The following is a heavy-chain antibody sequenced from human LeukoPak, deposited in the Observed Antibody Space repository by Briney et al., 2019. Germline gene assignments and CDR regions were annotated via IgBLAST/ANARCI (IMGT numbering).Heavy chain of an antibody. V-gene: IGHV3-9*01. D-gene: IGHD6-19*01. CDR1: GFTFDDYA. Sequence: PGGSLRLSCAASGFTFDDYAMHWVRQAPGKGLEWVSGISWNSGSIGYADSVKGRFTISRDNAKNSLYLQMNSLRAEDTALYYCAKSGWYMAEYYFDYWGQGTLVTVSS. J-gene: IGHJ4*02. CDR3: AKSGWYMAEYYFDY. CDR2: ISWNSGSI.